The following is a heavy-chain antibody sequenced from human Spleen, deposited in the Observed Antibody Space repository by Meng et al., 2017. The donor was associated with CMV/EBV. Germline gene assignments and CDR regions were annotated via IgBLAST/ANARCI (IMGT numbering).Heavy chain of an antibody. J-gene: IGHJ3*02. CDR2: IYYSGST. Sequence: SETLSLTCTVSNYSISSGYYWGWIRQPPGKGLEWIGYIYYSGSTNYNPSLKSRVTISVDTSKNQFSLRLSAVTAADTAVYYCARGESYDILTGYYPLIGAFDIWGQGKMVTVSS. V-gene: IGHV4-38-2*02. D-gene: IGHD3-9*01. CDR3: ARGESYDILTGYYPLIGAFDI. CDR1: NYSISSGYY.